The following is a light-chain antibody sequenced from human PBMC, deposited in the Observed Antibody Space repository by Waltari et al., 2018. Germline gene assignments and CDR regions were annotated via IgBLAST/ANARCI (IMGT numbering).Light chain of an antibody. V-gene: IGLV2-23*02. CDR1: SSDVGQYNL. CDR2: EVT. J-gene: IGLJ1*01. Sequence: QSGLTQPASVSGSPGQSITVSCNGTSSDVGQYNLVSWYQQYPGKAPRLMVYEVTKRTSGVSDRFFGSKSGNTASLTISGLQSEDEADYYCCSYAGLGIYVFGTGTKVTVL. CDR3: CSYAGLGIYV.